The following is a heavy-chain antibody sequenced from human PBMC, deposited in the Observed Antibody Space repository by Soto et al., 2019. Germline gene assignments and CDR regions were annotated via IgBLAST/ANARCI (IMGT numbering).Heavy chain of an antibody. CDR1: GFTFSSYS. CDR2: ISSSSSTI. CDR3: ARDNKAWFGELLYIPNWFDP. J-gene: IGHJ5*02. D-gene: IGHD3-10*01. V-gene: IGHV3-48*02. Sequence: PGGSLRLSCAASGFTFSSYSMNWVRQAPGKGLEWVSYISSSSSTIYYADSVKGRFTISRDNAKNSLYLQMNSLRDEDTAVYYCARDNKAWFGELLYIPNWFDPWGQGTLVTVSS.